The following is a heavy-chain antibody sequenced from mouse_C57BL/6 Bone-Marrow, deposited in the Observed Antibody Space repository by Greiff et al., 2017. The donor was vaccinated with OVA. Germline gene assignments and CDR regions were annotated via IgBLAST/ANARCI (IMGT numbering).Heavy chain of an antibody. J-gene: IGHJ4*01. V-gene: IGHV1-69*01. CDR1: GYTFTSYW. D-gene: IGHD2-1*01. CDR3: ARSYGNYDYAMDY. CDR2: IDPSDSYT. Sequence: QVQLQQPGAELVMPGASVKLSCKASGYTFTSYWMHWVKQRPGQGLAWIGEIDPSDSYTNYNQKFKGKSTLTVDKSSSTAYMQISSLKSEDSAVYYCARSYGNYDYAMDYWGQGTSVTVSS.